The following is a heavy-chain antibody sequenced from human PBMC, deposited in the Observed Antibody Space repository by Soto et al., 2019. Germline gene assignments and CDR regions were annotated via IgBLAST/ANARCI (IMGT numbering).Heavy chain of an antibody. J-gene: IGHJ5*02. CDR3: ARGYKYPGA. V-gene: IGHV3-11*01. Sequence: QVSLVQSGGGLVKTGGSLRLSCAASGFTFSDYSMSWIRQPPGKGLEWVSYISTSGGAIYYADSVMGRFPISGDNAKNSLSQQLNSLRAEDTAVYYGARGYKYPGAWGQGPLVTVAS. CDR2: ISTSGGAI. CDR1: GFTFSDYS. D-gene: IGHD1-20*01.